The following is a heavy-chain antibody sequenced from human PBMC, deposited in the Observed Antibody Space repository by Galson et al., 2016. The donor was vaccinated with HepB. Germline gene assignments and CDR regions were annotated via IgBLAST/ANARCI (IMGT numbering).Heavy chain of an antibody. CDR2: ISTRRTT. CDR1: GFLFSNFG. D-gene: IGHD1-1*01. J-gene: IGHJ4*02. CDR3: AKERLVRRIFDH. V-gene: IGHV3-23*01. Sequence: SLRLSCAASGFLFSNFGLSWVRQAPGKGLEWVASISTRRTTFYSYSVQGRFTISRDNSDNTLYLQMNGLRAEDTAVYYCAKERLVRRIFDHWGQGTLLTVSS.